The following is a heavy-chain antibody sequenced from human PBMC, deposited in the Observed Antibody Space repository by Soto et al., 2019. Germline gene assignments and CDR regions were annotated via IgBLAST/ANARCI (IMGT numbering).Heavy chain of an antibody. Sequence: PGGSLRLSCVGSEFTFSNYEMNWVRQAPGKGLEWVSYISYTGSTIYYADSVRGRFTISRDNAKNSLYLQMNSLRAEDTAVYYCARDGKLELLQDGSKRYYYYGMDVWGQGTTVTVSS. CDR1: EFTFSNYE. J-gene: IGHJ6*02. D-gene: IGHD1-7*01. V-gene: IGHV3-48*03. CDR2: ISYTGSTI. CDR3: ARDGKLELLQDGSKRYYYYGMDV.